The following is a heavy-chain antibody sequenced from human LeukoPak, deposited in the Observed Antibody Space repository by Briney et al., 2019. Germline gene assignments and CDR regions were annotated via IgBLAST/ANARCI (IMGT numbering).Heavy chain of an antibody. CDR3: AREGTVPNWFDP. CDR2: IIPIFGTA. V-gene: IGHV1-69*05. J-gene: IGHJ5*02. D-gene: IGHD4-17*01. Sequence: ASVKVSCKASGGTFSSYAISWVRQAPGQGLEGMGGIIPIFGTANYAQKFQGRVTITTDESTSTAYMELSSLRSEDTAVYYCAREGTVPNWFDPWGQGTLVTVSS. CDR1: GGTFSSYA.